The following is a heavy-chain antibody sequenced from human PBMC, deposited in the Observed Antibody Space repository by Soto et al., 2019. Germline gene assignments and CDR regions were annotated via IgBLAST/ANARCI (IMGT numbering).Heavy chain of an antibody. CDR1: GGSVRSCSYC. CDR2: XXXSXRX. Sequence: SETLSLTCSVSGGSVRSCSYCWTWNRQPTGKGLEXSGYXXXSXRXXXTXXXXSRVTISVDTSKTQFSLKLSSVTAEDTAVYYCARVLGGTFGAFDIGGQGTMVTVSS. D-gene: IGHD3-16*01. CDR3: ARVLGGTFGAFDI. J-gene: IGHJ3*02. V-gene: IGHV4-61*01.